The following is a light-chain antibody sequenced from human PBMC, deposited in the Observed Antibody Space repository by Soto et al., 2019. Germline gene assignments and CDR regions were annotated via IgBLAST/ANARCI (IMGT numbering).Light chain of an antibody. CDR1: QSVSSH. Sequence: EILLTQSPATLSVAPGERATLSFRASQSVSSHLAWYQQKPGQAPRLLIYGASSRATGIPDRFSGSGSGTDFTLTISSLQPEDFAIYYCQQANSFPLTFGGGTKVDI. CDR2: GAS. J-gene: IGKJ4*01. CDR3: QQANSFPLT. V-gene: IGKV3D-15*01.